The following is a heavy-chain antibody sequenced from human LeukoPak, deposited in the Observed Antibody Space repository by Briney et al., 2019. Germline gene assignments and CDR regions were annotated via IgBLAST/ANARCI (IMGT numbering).Heavy chain of an antibody. D-gene: IGHD3-22*01. CDR1: GGSFSGYH. V-gene: IGHV4-34*01. CDR2: INHSGST. Sequence: SETLSLTCAVYGGSFSGYHWSWIRQPPGKGLEWIGEINHSGSTNYNPSLKSRVTISVDTSKNQFSLKLSSVTAADTAVYYCARYYYDTAGDTFEAFDIWGQGTIVTVSS. J-gene: IGHJ3*02. CDR3: ARYYYDTAGDTFEAFDI.